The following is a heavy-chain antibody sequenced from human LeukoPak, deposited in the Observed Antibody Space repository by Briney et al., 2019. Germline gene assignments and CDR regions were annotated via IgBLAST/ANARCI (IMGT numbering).Heavy chain of an antibody. D-gene: IGHD2-15*01. CDR2: IGTAGDT. Sequence: GGSLRLSCAASGFTFSSYDMHWVRQATGKGLEWVSAIGTAGDTYYSGSVKGRFIISRENAKSYLYLQMNSLRVGDTALYYCTRGGRDGFAIWGQGTMVTVSS. V-gene: IGHV3-13*01. J-gene: IGHJ3*02. CDR1: GFTFSSYD. CDR3: TRGGRDGFAI.